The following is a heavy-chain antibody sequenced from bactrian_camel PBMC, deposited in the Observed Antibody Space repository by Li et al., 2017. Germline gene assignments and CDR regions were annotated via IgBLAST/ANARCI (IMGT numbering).Heavy chain of an antibody. Sequence: HVQLVESGGDSVQAGGSLRLSCTTTSVTFETSDMGWYRQAPGKGREGLAAIAADGTTAYADSVKGRFTISKDDAKDTLYLQMNRLQPEDTAMYYCAALYLRNVGASDGYCLNGKPSDYYYWGQGTQVTVS. CDR2: IAADGTT. V-gene: IGHV3S55*01. D-gene: IGHD2*01. CDR1: SVTFETSD. J-gene: IGHJ4*01. CDR3: AALYLRNVGASDGYCLNGKPSDYYY.